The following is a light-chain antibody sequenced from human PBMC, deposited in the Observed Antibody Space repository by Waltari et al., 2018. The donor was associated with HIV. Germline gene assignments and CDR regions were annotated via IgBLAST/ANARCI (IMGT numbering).Light chain of an antibody. Sequence: SYVLSPPPSVSVARGQTASITCWGYIIGSISVHWYQQKPGQAPVLVVYDDSDRRTGITERFSGSNTGNTATLTISRVEDGDEADYYCQVWDSSSDHTRVFGGGTKLTVL. CDR2: DDS. CDR3: QVWDSSSDHTRV. CDR1: IIGSIS. V-gene: IGLV3-21*02. J-gene: IGLJ2*01.